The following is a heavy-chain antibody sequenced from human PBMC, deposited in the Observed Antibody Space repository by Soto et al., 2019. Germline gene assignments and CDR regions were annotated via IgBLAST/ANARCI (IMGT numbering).Heavy chain of an antibody. CDR1: VFPFSSYG. Sequence: PGGSLRLSCAASVFPFSSYGMHWVRQAPGKGLEWVAVIWYDGSNKYYADSVKGRFTISRDNSKNTLYLQMNSLRAEDTAVYYCATGHPNSDTYYYDSSDPYYFDYWGQGTLVTVSS. D-gene: IGHD3-22*01. CDR3: ATGHPNSDTYYYDSSDPYYFDY. V-gene: IGHV3-33*01. CDR2: IWYDGSNK. J-gene: IGHJ4*02.